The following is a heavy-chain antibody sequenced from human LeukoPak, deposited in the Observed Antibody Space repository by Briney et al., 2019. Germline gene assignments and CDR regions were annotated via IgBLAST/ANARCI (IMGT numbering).Heavy chain of an antibody. J-gene: IGHJ4*02. Sequence: PGGSLRLSCAASGFTLSSYDMHWVRQATGKGLEWVSAIGTAGDTYYPGSVKGRFTISRESAKNSLYLQMNSLRAGDTAVYYCARARYIRGMYYFDYWSQGTLVTVSS. V-gene: IGHV3-13*01. CDR1: GFTLSSYD. D-gene: IGHD1-14*01. CDR3: ARARYIRGMYYFDY. CDR2: IGTAGDT.